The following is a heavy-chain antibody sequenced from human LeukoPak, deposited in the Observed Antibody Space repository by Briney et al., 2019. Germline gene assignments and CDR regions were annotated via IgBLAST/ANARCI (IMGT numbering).Heavy chain of an antibody. V-gene: IGHV1-2*02. CDR1: GYTFTSYG. J-gene: IGHJ4*02. CDR2: INPNSGGT. D-gene: IGHD3-10*01. Sequence: ASVKVSCKASGYTFTSYGISWVRQAPGQGFEWMGWINPNSGGTNYAQKFQGRVTMTRDTSISTAYMELSRLRSDDTAVYYCARDERLWFGEQEGYYFDYWGQGTLVTVSS. CDR3: ARDERLWFGEQEGYYFDY.